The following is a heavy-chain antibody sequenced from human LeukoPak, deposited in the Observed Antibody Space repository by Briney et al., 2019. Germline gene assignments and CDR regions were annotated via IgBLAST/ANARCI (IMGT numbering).Heavy chain of an antibody. CDR3: AKAYVGSSKYGIDV. V-gene: IGHV3-23*01. CDR2: ISNTGGNT. J-gene: IGHJ6*02. Sequence: GGFLRLSCAASGFTYTSYTMRWARQAPGKGLEWVAGISNTGGNTEYADSVKGRFTISRDNSKNTLSLQMNNLRVDDTAVYYCAKAYVGSSKYGIDVWGQGTTVTVSS. D-gene: IGHD6-19*01. CDR1: GFTYTSYT.